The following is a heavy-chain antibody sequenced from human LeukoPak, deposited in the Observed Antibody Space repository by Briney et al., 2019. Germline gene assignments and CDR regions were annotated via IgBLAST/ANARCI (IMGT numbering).Heavy chain of an antibody. CDR3: AREPDYGSGSPFFDY. Sequence: GGSLRLSCAASGFAFSSYSMSWVRQAPGKGLEWVSYISSSSSTIYYADSVKGRFTISRDNAKNSLYLQMNSLRAEDTAVYYCAREPDYGSGSPFFDYWGQGTLVTVSS. CDR1: GFAFSSYS. J-gene: IGHJ4*02. V-gene: IGHV3-48*04. D-gene: IGHD3-10*01. CDR2: ISSSSSTI.